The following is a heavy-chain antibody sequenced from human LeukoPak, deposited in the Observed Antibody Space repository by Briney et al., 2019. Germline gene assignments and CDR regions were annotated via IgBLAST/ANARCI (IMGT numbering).Heavy chain of an antibody. Sequence: SETLSLTCAVYGGSFSGYYWSWIRQPPGKGLEWIGSIYYSGSTYYNPSLKSRVTISVDTSKNQFSLKLSSVTAADTAVYYCARHAAGVFDYWGQGTLVTVSS. V-gene: IGHV4-34*01. CDR3: ARHAAGVFDY. D-gene: IGHD6-13*01. CDR2: IYYSGST. CDR1: GGSFSGYY. J-gene: IGHJ4*02.